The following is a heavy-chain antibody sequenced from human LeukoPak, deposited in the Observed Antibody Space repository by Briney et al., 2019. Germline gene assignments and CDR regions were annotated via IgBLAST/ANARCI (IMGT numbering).Heavy chain of an antibody. J-gene: IGHJ5*02. CDR2: SSSSSSYI. Sequence: GGSLRLSCAASGFTFSSYSMNWVRQAPGKGLEWVSSSSSSSSYIYYADSVKGRFTISRDNAKNSLYLQMNSLRAEDTAVYYCARELLWFRESIGGGFDPWGQGTLVTVSS. CDR3: ARELLWFRESIGGGFDP. CDR1: GFTFSSYS. D-gene: IGHD3-10*01. V-gene: IGHV3-21*01.